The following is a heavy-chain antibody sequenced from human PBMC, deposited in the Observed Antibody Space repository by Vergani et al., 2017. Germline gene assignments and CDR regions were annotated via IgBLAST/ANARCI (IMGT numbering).Heavy chain of an antibody. D-gene: IGHD3-22*01. J-gene: IGHJ4*02. CDR3: ARVAYDSSGYLCPFDY. CDR1: GGSISSGGYY. V-gene: IGHV4-31*03. CDR2: IYYSGST. Sequence: QVQLQESGPGLVKPSQTLSLTRTVSGGSISSGGYYWSWPRQQPGKGLEWVGYIYYSGSTDYNPSLKSRVTRSGESSKNQFALKLSSVTAADTAVYYCARVAYDSSGYLCPFDYWGQGTLVTVSS.